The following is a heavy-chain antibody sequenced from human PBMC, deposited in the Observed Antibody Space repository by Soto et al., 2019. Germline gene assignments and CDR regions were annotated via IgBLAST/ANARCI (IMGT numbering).Heavy chain of an antibody. CDR2: IYHSGST. D-gene: IGHD6-13*01. J-gene: IGHJ5*02. V-gene: IGHV4-4*02. Sequence: SETLSLTCAVSGGSISSSNWWSWVRQPPGKGLEWIGEIYHSGSTNYNPSLKSRVTISVDKSKNQFSLKLSSVTAADTAVYYCARGSSSSWYGEGRWFDPWGQGTLVTVSS. CDR1: GGSISSSNW. CDR3: ARGSSSSWYGEGRWFDP.